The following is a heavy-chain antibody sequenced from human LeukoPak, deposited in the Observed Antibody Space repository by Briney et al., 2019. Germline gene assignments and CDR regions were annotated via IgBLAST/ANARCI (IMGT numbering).Heavy chain of an antibody. V-gene: IGHV3-74*01. Sequence: PGGSLRLSCAASGFTFRNFWMHWVRQAPGKGLVWVSRINTDGSSTNHADSVKGRFTISRDNAKNTLYLQMNSLRAEDTAVYYCARDSAYCGGDCYSFDYWGQGTLVTVSS. CDR2: INTDGSST. CDR3: ARDSAYCGGDCYSFDY. CDR1: GFTFRNFW. D-gene: IGHD2-21*02. J-gene: IGHJ4*02.